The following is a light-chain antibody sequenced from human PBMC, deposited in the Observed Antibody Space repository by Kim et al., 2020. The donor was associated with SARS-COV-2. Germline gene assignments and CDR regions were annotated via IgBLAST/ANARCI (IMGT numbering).Light chain of an antibody. Sequence: QSALTQPASVSGSPGQSITISCTGTSSDIGAYNYVSWFQQHPGRAPKLMISDVYKRPSGVSNRFSGSKSGNTASLTISGLQAEDEAHYYRLSYTISMASMFGGGTQLTVL. V-gene: IGLV2-14*03. CDR2: DVY. CDR3: LSYTISMASM. CDR1: SSDIGAYNY. J-gene: IGLJ3*02.